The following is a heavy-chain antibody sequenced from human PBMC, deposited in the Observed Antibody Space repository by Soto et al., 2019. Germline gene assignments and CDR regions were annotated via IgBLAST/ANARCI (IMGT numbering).Heavy chain of an antibody. J-gene: IGHJ6*02. V-gene: IGHV4-61*01. Sequence: QVQLQESGPGLVKPSETLSLTCTVSGSSVSSGTNYWNWIRQPPGKGLAWIGYIYDSGSTTYNPSLKRRVTISLDTSTNQFSLKVRSVTAADTAVDYCAIDTTMVPGDYYDAMDVWGQGTSVTVSS. CDR2: IYDSGST. CDR3: AIDTTMVPGDYYDAMDV. D-gene: IGHD3-10*01. CDR1: GSSVSSGTNY.